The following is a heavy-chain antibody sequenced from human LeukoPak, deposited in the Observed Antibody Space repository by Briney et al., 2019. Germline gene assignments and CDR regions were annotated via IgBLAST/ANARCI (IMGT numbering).Heavy chain of an antibody. D-gene: IGHD2-2*01. Sequence: GESLKISCKGSGYSFTSYWIGWVRQMPGEGLEWMGIIYPGDSDTRYSPSFQGQVTISADKSISTAYLQWSSLKASDTAMYYCARAYCSSTSCRGYFDYWGQGTLVTVSS. CDR3: ARAYCSSTSCRGYFDY. CDR1: GYSFTSYW. CDR2: IYPGDSDT. V-gene: IGHV5-51*01. J-gene: IGHJ4*02.